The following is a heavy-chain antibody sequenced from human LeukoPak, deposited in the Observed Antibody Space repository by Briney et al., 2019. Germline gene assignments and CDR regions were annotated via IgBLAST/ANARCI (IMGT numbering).Heavy chain of an antibody. J-gene: IGHJ4*02. Sequence: GSLRLSCAASGFTFSSYSMNWVRQAPGKGLEWVSSISSSSSYIYYAGSVKGRFTISRDNAKNSLYLQMNSLRAEDTAVYYCARRTPGLFDYWGQGTLVTVSS. V-gene: IGHV3-21*01. D-gene: IGHD1-14*01. CDR2: ISSSSSYI. CDR1: GFTFSSYS. CDR3: ARRTPGLFDY.